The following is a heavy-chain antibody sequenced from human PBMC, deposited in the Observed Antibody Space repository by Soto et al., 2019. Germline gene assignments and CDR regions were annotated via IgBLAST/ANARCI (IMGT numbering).Heavy chain of an antibody. V-gene: IGHV5-51*01. CDR2: IYPGDSDT. D-gene: IGHD1-20*01. CDR1: GYSFSGYW. Sequence: ESLKISCQGSGYSFSGYWIGWVRQLSGEGLEWMGIIYPGDSDTRYSPSFQGQVTISADKSLSTAYLQWSSLKASDTALYYCASGITARSQPYHFGLWGQGTLATVSS. J-gene: IGHJ4*02. CDR3: ASGITARSQPYHFGL.